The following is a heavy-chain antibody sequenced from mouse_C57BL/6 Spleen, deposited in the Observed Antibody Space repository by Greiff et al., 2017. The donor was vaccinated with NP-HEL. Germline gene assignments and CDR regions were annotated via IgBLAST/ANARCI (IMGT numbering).Heavy chain of an antibody. CDR1: GYTFTDYE. CDR3: TFPGYEYGAWFAY. CDR2: IDPETGGT. V-gene: IGHV1-15*01. Sequence: QVQLQQSGAELVRPGASVTLSCKASGYTFTDYEMHWVKQTPVHGLEWIGAIDPETGGTAYNQKFKGKAILTADKSSSTAYMELRSLTSEDSAVYYCTFPGYEYGAWFAYWGQGTLVTVSA. D-gene: IGHD2-4*01. J-gene: IGHJ3*01.